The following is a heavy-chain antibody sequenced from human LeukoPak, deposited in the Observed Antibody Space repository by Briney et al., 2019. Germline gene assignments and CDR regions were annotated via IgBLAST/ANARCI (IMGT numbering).Heavy chain of an antibody. CDR1: GGSISSYY. V-gene: IGHV4-59*01. CDR3: ARAGPRRITIFGVVHHWFDP. J-gene: IGHJ5*02. D-gene: IGHD3-3*01. Sequence: SETLSLTCTVSGGSISSYYWSWIRQPPGKGLEWIGYIYYSGSTNYNPSLKSRVTVSVDTSKNQFSLRLSSVTAADTAVYYCARAGPRRITIFGVVHHWFDPWGQGTLVTVSS. CDR2: IYYSGST.